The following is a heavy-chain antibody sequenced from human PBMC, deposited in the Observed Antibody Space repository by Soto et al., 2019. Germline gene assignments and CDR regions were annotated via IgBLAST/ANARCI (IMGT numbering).Heavy chain of an antibody. CDR1: GDSIRGGGHY. J-gene: IGHJ4*03. CDR2: VYHSGST. D-gene: IGHD7-27*01. Sequence: QVQLQESGPGLVKPSQTLSLTCSVSGDSIRGGGHYWNWIRQFPGKGLEWIGYVYHSGSTHYNPSLRGRLTISIDTPKNQFSLRLISVTAADTALYYCARDTGLAPTVWGYWGHGTQVTVSS. V-gene: IGHV4-31*03. CDR3: ARDTGLAPTVWGY.